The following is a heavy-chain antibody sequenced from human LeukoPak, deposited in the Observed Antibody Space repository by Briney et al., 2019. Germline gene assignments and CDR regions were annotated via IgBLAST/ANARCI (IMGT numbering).Heavy chain of an antibody. D-gene: IGHD5-24*01. V-gene: IGHV3-7*01. CDR2: IKQDGSEK. CDR3: ARASRDGYNLDY. J-gene: IGHJ4*02. CDR1: GFSFSRYW. Sequence: GGSLRLSCAASGFSFSRYWMSWVRQAPGKGLEWVANIKQDGSEKYYVDSVKGRFTISRDNAKNSLYLQMNSLRAEDTAVYYCARASRDGYNLDYWGQGTLVTVSS.